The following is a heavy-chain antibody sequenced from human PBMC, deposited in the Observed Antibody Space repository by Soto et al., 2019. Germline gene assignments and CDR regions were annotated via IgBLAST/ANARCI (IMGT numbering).Heavy chain of an antibody. CDR2: IYYSGST. Sequence: PSETLSLTCTVSGGSISSYYWSWIRQPPGKGLEWIGYIYYSGSTNYNPSLKSRVTISVDTSKNQFSLKLSSVTAADTAVYYCARLEPYYYGSAGRGWFDPWGQGNLVTVSS. CDR3: ARLEPYYYGSAGRGWFDP. D-gene: IGHD3-10*01. J-gene: IGHJ5*02. CDR1: GGSISSYY. V-gene: IGHV4-59*08.